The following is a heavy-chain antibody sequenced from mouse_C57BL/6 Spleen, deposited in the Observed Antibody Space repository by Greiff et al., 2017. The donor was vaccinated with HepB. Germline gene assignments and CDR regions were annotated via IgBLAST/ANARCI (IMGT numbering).Heavy chain of an antibody. CDR2: IWSAGST. CDR1: GFSLTSYG. V-gene: IGHV2-6-1*01. J-gene: IGHJ4*01. Sequence: VQLQQSGPGLVASSQSLSITCTVSGFSLTSYGVHWVRQPPGKGLEWLVVIWSAGSTTNNSALKPRLSISKDNSKSQAFLKMNSRQTDDTAMYYWTRHEGLHYYAMDYLSQGASVNDAS. D-gene: IGHD2-4*01. CDR3: TRHEGLHYYAMDY.